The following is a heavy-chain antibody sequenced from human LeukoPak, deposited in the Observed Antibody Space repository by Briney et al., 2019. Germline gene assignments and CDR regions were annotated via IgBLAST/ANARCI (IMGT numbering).Heavy chain of an antibody. D-gene: IGHD2-2*01. CDR2: IYYSGST. CDR3: ARQDIVVVPSARFYNWFDP. CDR1: GGSISSSSYY. V-gene: IGHV4-39*01. J-gene: IGHJ5*02. Sequence: SETLSLTCTVSGGSISSSSYYWGWIRQPPGKGLEWIGSIYYSGSTYYNPSLKSRVTISVDTSKNQFSLKLSSVTAADTAVYYCARQDIVVVPSARFYNWFDPWGQGTLVTVSS.